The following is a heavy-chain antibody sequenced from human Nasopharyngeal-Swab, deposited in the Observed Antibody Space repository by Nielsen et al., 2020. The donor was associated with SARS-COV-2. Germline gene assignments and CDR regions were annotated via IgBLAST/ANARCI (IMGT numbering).Heavy chain of an antibody. CDR1: GDSINDYY. J-gene: IGHJ4*02. Sequence: SETLSPTCTVSGDSINDYYWTWIRQLPGKGLEWIGYIYHTGKTNYNPSLKSRVTISLDTSKNQFSLKVDSVTAADTAVYYCAGPNFSSWGQGTLVTVSS. CDR2: IYHTGKT. CDR3: AGPNFSS. V-gene: IGHV4-59*01.